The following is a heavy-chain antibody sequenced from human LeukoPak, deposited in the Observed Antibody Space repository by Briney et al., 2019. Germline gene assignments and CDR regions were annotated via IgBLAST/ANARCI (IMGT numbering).Heavy chain of an antibody. J-gene: IGHJ6*03. CDR2: ISAGGATI. CDR3: AKDSGGTYFYYYYYMDV. CDR1: GFTVSSNY. D-gene: IGHD1-26*01. V-gene: IGHV3-23*01. Sequence: PGGSLRLSCAVSGFTVSSNYMSWVRQTPGKGLEWVSAISAGGATIYYADSVKGRFTVSRDNSKNTLYLHMSSLRAEDTAIYYCAKDSGGTYFYYYYYMDVWGKGTTVTVSS.